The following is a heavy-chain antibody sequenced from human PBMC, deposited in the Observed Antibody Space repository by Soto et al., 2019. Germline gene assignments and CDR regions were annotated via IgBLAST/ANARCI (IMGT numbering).Heavy chain of an antibody. Sequence: QVQLVQSGAEVKKPGASVKVSCKASGYTFTSYGISWVRQAPGQGLEWMGWISAYNGNTNYAQKLQGRVPMTTDPSTSTAYMELRSLRSDDTAVYYCARDWGITIFPYGMDVWGQGTTVTVSS. CDR2: ISAYNGNT. CDR1: GYTFTSYG. D-gene: IGHD3-3*01. V-gene: IGHV1-18*01. J-gene: IGHJ6*02. CDR3: ARDWGITIFPYGMDV.